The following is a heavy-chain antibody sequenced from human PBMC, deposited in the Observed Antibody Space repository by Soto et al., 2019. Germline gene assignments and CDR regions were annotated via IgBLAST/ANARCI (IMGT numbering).Heavy chain of an antibody. V-gene: IGHV4-61*01. CDR1: CGSVSSGSYY. CDR3: ARDANSGSYGKAPENWFDP. D-gene: IGHD1-26*01. Sequence: SETLSLTCTVSCGSVSSGSYYWSWIRQPPGKGLEWIGYIYYSGSTNYNPSLKSRVTISVDTSKNQFSLKLSSVTAADTAVYYCARDANSGSYGKAPENWFDPWGQGTLVTVSS. J-gene: IGHJ5*02. CDR2: IYYSGST.